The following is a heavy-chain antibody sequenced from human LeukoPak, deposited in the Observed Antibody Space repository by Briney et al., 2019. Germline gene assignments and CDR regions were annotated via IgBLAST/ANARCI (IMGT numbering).Heavy chain of an antibody. J-gene: IGHJ4*02. CDR3: ATPLYSGSYLVGGLDC. Sequence: GASVRVSFKVSGYTLTELSMYWVRQAPGKGLEWMGGFDPEDGETIYAQKFQGRVTMTEDTSTDTAYMELSSLRSEDTAVYYCATPLYSGSYLVGGLDCWGQGTLVTVSS. CDR1: GYTLTELS. V-gene: IGHV1-24*01. D-gene: IGHD1-26*01. CDR2: FDPEDGET.